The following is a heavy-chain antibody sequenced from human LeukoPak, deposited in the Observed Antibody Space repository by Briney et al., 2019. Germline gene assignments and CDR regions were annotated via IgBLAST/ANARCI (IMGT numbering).Heavy chain of an antibody. CDR2: ISSSGSTI. J-gene: IGHJ4*02. CDR1: GFTFSSYS. Sequence: PGGSLRLSCAASGFTFSSYSMNWVRQAPGKGLEWVSYISSSGSTIYYADSVKGRFTISRDNAKNSLYLQMNSLRAEDTAVYYCASSVWDYVGSNYWGQGTLVTVSS. CDR3: ASSVWDYVGSNY. D-gene: IGHD3-16*01. V-gene: IGHV3-48*04.